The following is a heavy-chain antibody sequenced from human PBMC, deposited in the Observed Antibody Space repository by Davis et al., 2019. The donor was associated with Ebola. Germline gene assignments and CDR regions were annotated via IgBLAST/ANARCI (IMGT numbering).Heavy chain of an antibody. V-gene: IGHV4-59*12. CDR3: ARFWPYSSLRT. Sequence: PSELLSPTFPPPGCPTISYYWSWIRQPPGKGLEWIGYIYYSGSTNYNPSLKSRVTISVDTSKNQFSLKLSSVTAADTALYYCARFWPYSSLRTWGQGTLVTVSS. D-gene: IGHD6-6*01. J-gene: IGHJ5*02. CDR2: IYYSGST. CDR1: GCPTISYY.